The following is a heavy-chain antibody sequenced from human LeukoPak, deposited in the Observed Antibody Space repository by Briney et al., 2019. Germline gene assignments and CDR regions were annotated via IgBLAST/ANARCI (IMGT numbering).Heavy chain of an antibody. Sequence: GESLKISCKGSGYSFTSYWISWVRQMPGKGLEWMGRIDPSDSYTNYSPSFQGHVTISADKSISTAYLQWSSLKASDTAMYYCASSALVVPAAGDYYYYYGMDVWGQGTTVTVSS. J-gene: IGHJ6*02. V-gene: IGHV5-10-1*01. CDR2: IDPSDSYT. CDR3: ASSALVVPAAGDYYYYYGMDV. D-gene: IGHD2-2*01. CDR1: GYSFTSYW.